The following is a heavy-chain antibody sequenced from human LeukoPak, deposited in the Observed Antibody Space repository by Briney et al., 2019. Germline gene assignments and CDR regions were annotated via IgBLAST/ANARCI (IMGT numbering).Heavy chain of an antibody. CDR3: ARRADSSGYFSADY. CDR2: INTNTGNP. J-gene: IGHJ4*02. D-gene: IGHD3-22*01. CDR1: GYTFTSYP. V-gene: IGHV7-4-1*02. Sequence: ASVKVSCMASGYTFTSYPMNWVRQAPGQGLEWMGWINTNTGNPTYAQGFTGRFVFSLDTSVSTAYLQISSLKAEDTAVYYCARRADSSGYFSADYWGLGTLVTVSS.